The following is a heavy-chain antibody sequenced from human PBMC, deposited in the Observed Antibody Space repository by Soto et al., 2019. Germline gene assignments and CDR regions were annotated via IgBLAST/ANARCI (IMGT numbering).Heavy chain of an antibody. D-gene: IGHD6-19*01. V-gene: IGHV3-11*01. Sequence: GSLRLSSAASGFTFSDYYMSWIRQAPGKGLEWVSYISSSGSTIYYADSVKGRFTISRDNAKNSLYLQMNSLRAEDTAVYYCARDRSGWIEDYYYGMDVWGQGPRSPSP. J-gene: IGHJ6*02. CDR2: ISSSGSTI. CDR3: ARDRSGWIEDYYYGMDV. CDR1: GFTFSDYY.